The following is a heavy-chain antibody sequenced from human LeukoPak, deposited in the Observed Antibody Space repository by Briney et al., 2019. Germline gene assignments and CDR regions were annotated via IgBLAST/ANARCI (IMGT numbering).Heavy chain of an antibody. CDR2: IFYSGST. V-gene: IGHV4-61*05. D-gene: IGHD5-12*01. J-gene: IGHJ6*03. CDR3: ATDAQRGYSGYDPNYYYMDV. Sequence: SETLSLTCTVSGGSISSSSYYWGWIRQPPGKGLEWIGYIFYSGSTAYNPSLKSRVTILVDTSNSQFSLKLSSVTAADTAVYYCATDAQRGYSGYDPNYYYMDVWGKGTTVTVSS. CDR1: GGSISSSSYY.